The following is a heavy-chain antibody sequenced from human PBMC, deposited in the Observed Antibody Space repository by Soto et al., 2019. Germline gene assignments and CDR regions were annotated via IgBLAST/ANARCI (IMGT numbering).Heavy chain of an antibody. V-gene: IGHV4-59*01. CDR2: IYYSGST. CDR3: ARRLPGDAFDI. CDR1: GGSISSYY. J-gene: IGHJ3*02. Sequence: SETLSLTCTVSGGSISSYYWSWIRQPPGKGLEWIGYIYYSGSTNYNPSHKSRVTISVDTSKNQFSLKLSSVTAADTAVYYCARRLPGDAFDIWGQGTMVTVSS. D-gene: IGHD2-15*01.